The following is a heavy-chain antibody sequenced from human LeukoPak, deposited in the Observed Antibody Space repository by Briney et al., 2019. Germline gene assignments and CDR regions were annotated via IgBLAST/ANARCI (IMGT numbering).Heavy chain of an antibody. V-gene: IGHV1-46*01. CDR3: ASSHRTDYDFWSGYCDY. CDR2: INPSGGST. J-gene: IGHJ4*02. Sequence: ASVKVSCKASGYTFTSYYMHWVRQAPGRGLEWMGIINPSGGSTSYAQKFQGRVTMTRDTSTSTVYMELSSLRSEDTAVYYCASSHRTDYDFWSGYCDYWGQGTLVTVSS. D-gene: IGHD3-3*01. CDR1: GYTFTSYY.